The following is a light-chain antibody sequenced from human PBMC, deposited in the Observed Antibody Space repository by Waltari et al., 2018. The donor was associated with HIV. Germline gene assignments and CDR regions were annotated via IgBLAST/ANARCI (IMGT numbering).Light chain of an antibody. CDR3: QQYKSTPCM. CDR2: AAS. Sequence: DTQMTQSPSTVSASIGDRVTITCRASQSISTWLAWYQLKPGKVPKLLIHAASSLESGVSTRFSGSGSGTEFTLTINSLQPDDSATYFCQQYKSTPCMFGQGTKVEIK. V-gene: IGKV1-5*03. CDR1: QSISTW. J-gene: IGKJ1*01.